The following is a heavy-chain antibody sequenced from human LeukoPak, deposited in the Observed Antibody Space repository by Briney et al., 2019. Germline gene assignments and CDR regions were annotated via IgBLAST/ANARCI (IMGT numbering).Heavy chain of an antibody. J-gene: IGHJ4*02. D-gene: IGHD3-22*01. Sequence: PGRSLRLSCAASGFTFSSYAMHWVRQAPGKGLEWVSSISSSSSYIYYSDSVRGRFTISRDNAKNSLYLQMNSLRAEDTAVYYCARSDGNYYDSSGYCDYWGQGTLVTVSS. CDR2: ISSSSSYI. CDR1: GFTFSSYA. CDR3: ARSDGNYYDSSGYCDY. V-gene: IGHV3-21*01.